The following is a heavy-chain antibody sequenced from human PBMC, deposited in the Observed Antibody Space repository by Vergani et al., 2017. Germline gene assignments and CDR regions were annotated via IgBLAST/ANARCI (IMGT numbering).Heavy chain of an antibody. Sequence: QVQLVESGGGVVQPGRSLRLSCAASGFTFSSYGMHWVRQAPGKGLEWVAVISYDGSNKYYADSVKGRFTISRDNSKNTLYLQMNSLRAEDTAVYYCAKDSTTTVTTKSYYYYGMDVWGQGTTVTVSS. V-gene: IGHV3-30*18. J-gene: IGHJ6*02. CDR3: AKDSTTTVTTKSYYYYGMDV. CDR2: ISYDGSNK. CDR1: GFTFSSYG. D-gene: IGHD4-11*01.